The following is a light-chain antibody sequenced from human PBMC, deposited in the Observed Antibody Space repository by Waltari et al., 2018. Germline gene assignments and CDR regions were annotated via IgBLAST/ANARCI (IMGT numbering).Light chain of an antibody. CDR3: QQYYSYPTLT. V-gene: IGKV1-8*01. CDR1: QGLSSY. CDR2: AAS. J-gene: IGKJ4*01. Sequence: AIRITQSPSSLSAPTGDRVTITCRASQGLSSYLAWYQQKPWKPPKPLNYAASTLQSGVPSRFSGSGSGTDFTLTISCLQSEDFATYSCQQYYSYPTLTFGGGTKVEIK.